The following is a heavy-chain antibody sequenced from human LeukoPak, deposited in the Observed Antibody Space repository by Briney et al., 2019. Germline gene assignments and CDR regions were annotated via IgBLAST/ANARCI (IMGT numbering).Heavy chain of an antibody. Sequence: PGGSLRLSCAASGFTFSSYAMHWVRQAPGKGLEWVTVISYHARDQFYADSVKGRFTVSRDNSKNTLYLQMNSLRAEDSAVYYCAAQPCSGGVCYLDYWGQGTLDTVSS. CDR1: GFTFSSYA. V-gene: IGHV3-30*04. J-gene: IGHJ4*02. D-gene: IGHD2-8*02. CDR3: AAQPCSGGVCYLDY. CDR2: ISYHARDQ.